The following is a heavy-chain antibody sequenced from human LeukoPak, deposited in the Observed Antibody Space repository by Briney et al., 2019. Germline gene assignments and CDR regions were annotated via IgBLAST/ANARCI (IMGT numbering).Heavy chain of an antibody. CDR3: AGSLCTRFGELFCPAFDY. D-gene: IGHD3-10*01. J-gene: IGHJ4*02. V-gene: IGHV3-30*04. Sequence: QPGGSLRLSCAASGFTFSSFAMHWVRQAPGKVLDWVAVTSNDGSNKYYADSVKGRFTISRDNSKNTLFLQMNSLRAEDTAVYYCAGSLCTRFGELFCPAFDYWGQGTLVTVSS. CDR1: GFTFSSFA. CDR2: TSNDGSNK.